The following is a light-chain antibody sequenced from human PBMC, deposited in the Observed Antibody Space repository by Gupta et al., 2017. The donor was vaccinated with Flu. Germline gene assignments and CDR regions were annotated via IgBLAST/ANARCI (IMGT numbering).Light chain of an antibody. V-gene: IGLV2-11*03. CDR1: FSDVGAYNY. CDR2: DVT. J-gene: IGLJ3*02. Sequence: SVTSSCTGTFSDVGAYNYFSWYQQHPGKAPKLIISDVTKRPAGVPERFSGSKSANTASLTISGLQPVDEADYYCCSYATTYTWVFGGGTKLTVL. CDR3: CSYATTYTWV.